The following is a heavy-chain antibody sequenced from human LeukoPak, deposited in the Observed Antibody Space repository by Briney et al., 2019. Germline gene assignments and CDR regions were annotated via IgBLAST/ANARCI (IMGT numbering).Heavy chain of an antibody. CDR3: ARSKFHGSVIDY. J-gene: IGHJ4*02. Sequence: PSQTLSLTCTVSGGSISSGSYYWSWIRQPAGKGLEWIGRIYTSGSTNYNPSLKSRVTISVDTSKNQFSLKLSSVTAADTAVYYCARSKFHGSVIDYWGQGTLVTVSS. CDR1: GGSISSGSYY. CDR2: IYTSGST. D-gene: IGHD1-26*01. V-gene: IGHV4-61*02.